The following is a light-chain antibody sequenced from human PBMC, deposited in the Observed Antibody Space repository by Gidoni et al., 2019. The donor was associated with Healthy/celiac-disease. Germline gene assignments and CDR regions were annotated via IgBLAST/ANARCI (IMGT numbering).Light chain of an antibody. J-gene: IGLJ3*02. CDR2: QDD. V-gene: IGLV3-1*01. CDR3: QAWDSSWV. Sequence: SYELIQPPSVSVSPGQTASITCSGDKLGDKYVCWYQQRPGQSPVLVIYQDDKRPSGIPERFSGSNSGNTATLTISGTQALDEADYYCQAWDSSWVFGGGTKLTVL. CDR1: KLGDKY.